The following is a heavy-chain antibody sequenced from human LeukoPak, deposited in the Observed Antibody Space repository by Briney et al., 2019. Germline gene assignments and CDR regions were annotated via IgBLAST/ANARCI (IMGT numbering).Heavy chain of an antibody. CDR1: GFTFSSYS. V-gene: IGHV3-48*01. J-gene: IGHJ3*02. CDR2: ISSRSSTI. D-gene: IGHD3-22*01. CDR3: ARGLHYYDSSGYYYPDAFDI. Sequence: PGGSLRLSCAASGFTFSSYSMNWVRQAPGKGLEWVSYISSRSSTIFYADSVKGRSTISRDNAKNSLYLQMNSLRAEDTAVYYCARGLHYYDSSGYYYPDAFDIWGQGTVVTVSS.